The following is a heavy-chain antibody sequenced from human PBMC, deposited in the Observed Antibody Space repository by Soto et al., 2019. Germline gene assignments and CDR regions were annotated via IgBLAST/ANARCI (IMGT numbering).Heavy chain of an antibody. CDR3: ARGPQVGIAARWYYYYGMDV. J-gene: IGHJ6*02. Sequence: RASVKVSCKASGYTFTGYYMHWVRQAPGQGLEWMGWINPNSGGTNYAQKFQGRVTMTRDTSISTAYMELSRLRSDDTAVYYCARGPQVGIAARWYYYYGMDVWGQGTTVTVSS. V-gene: IGHV1-2*02. CDR1: GYTFTGYY. D-gene: IGHD6-6*01. CDR2: INPNSGGT.